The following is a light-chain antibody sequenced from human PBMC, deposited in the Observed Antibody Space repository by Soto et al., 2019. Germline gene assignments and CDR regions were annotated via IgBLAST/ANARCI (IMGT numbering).Light chain of an antibody. CDR1: QSVSSS. CDR3: HQRQSWPRT. V-gene: IGKV3-11*01. CDR2: GAS. Sequence: EIVLTQSPATLSLSPGERATLSCRASQSVSSSLAWYQQKPGQAPRLLIYGASTRATGIPARFSGSGSGTEFTLTISSLQSEDFAVYYCHQRQSWPRTFGQGTKVDIK. J-gene: IGKJ1*01.